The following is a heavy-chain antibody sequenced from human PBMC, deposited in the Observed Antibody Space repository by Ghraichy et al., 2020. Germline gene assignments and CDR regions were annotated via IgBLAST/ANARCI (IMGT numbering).Heavy chain of an antibody. CDR3: ARPVLRYFDWLHPLWFDP. V-gene: IGHV3-48*01. CDR1: GFTFSSYS. D-gene: IGHD3-9*01. CDR2: ISSSSSTI. Sequence: GGSLRLSCAASGFTFSSYSMNWVRQAPGKGLEWVSYISSSSSTIYYADSVKGRFTISRDNAKNSLYLQMNSLRAEDTAVYYCARPVLRYFDWLHPLWFDPWGQGTLVTVSS. J-gene: IGHJ5*02.